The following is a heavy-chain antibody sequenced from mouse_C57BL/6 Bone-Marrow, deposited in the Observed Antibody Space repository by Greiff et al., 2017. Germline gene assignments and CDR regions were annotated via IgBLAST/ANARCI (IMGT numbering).Heavy chain of an antibody. Sequence: QVQLQQPGAELVKPGASVKMSCKASGYTFTSYWITWVKQRPGRGLEWIGEIYPTSGRTNYNEKFKSKAILTVDTPSNTAYMQLSSLTSEDSAVFYCARSGALGRSFDYWGQGTTLTVSS. CDR1: GYTFTSYW. CDR3: ARSGALGRSFDY. D-gene: IGHD4-1*01. CDR2: IYPTSGRT. V-gene: IGHV1-55*01. J-gene: IGHJ2*01.